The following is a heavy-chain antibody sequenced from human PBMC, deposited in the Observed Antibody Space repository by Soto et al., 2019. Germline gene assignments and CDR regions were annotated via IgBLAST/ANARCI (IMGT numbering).Heavy chain of an antibody. CDR2: IDPSDSYT. CDR3: ARTYCSAGNCNLYGLDV. V-gene: IGHV5-10-1*03. CDR1: GYSFTSYW. D-gene: IGHD2-15*01. Sequence: EVQLVQSGAEVKKPGESLRISCKGSGYSFTSYWITWVRQMPGKGLEWMGDIDPSDSYTNYSPSFQGHVTLSTDTSISAAYLQWSSLKASDTATYYCARTYCSAGNCNLYGLDVWGQGTTVTVSS. J-gene: IGHJ6*02.